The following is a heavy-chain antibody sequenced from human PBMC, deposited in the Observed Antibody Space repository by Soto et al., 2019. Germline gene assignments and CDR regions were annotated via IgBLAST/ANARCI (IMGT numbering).Heavy chain of an antibody. CDR1: GYTFTSYY. D-gene: IGHD3-22*01. CDR2: INPSGGST. J-gene: IGHJ3*02. CDR3: ASITSSYYYDSSGYYSDAFDI. Sequence: GPVKVSCKASGYTFTSYYMHLVRQAPGQGLEWMGIINPSGGSTSYAQKFQGRVTMTRDTSTSTVYMELSSLRSEDTAVYYCASITSSYYYDSSGYYSDAFDIWGQGTLVTVSS. V-gene: IGHV1-46*01.